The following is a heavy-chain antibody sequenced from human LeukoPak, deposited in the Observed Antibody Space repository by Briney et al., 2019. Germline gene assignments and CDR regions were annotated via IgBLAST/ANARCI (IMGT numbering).Heavy chain of an antibody. J-gene: IGHJ4*02. V-gene: IGHV1-24*01. CDR2: FHPENDEI. Sequence: ASVKVSCTVSGSSLSALSMHWVRRSPPRGLEWLGGFHPENDEIIYAQNFQGRVTMTEDTSTDTAYMELRSLRSEDTAVYYCVTGDHSPYYFHYWGQGTLVTVSP. CDR3: VTGDHSPYYFHY. D-gene: IGHD4-11*01. CDR1: GSSLSALS.